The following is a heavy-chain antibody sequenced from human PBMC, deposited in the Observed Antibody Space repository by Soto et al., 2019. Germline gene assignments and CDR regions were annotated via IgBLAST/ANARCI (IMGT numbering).Heavy chain of an antibody. CDR2: INHSGST. J-gene: IGHJ4*02. CDR1: GGSFSGYY. CDR3: AREGSGSYYTDY. Sequence: QVQLQQWGAGLLKPSETLSLTCAVYGGSFSGYYWSWIRQPPGKGLEWIGEINHSGSTNYNPSLKSRVTISVDTSKNQFSLKLSSVTAADTAVYYCAREGSGSYYTDYWGQVTLVTVSS. V-gene: IGHV4-34*01. D-gene: IGHD3-10*01.